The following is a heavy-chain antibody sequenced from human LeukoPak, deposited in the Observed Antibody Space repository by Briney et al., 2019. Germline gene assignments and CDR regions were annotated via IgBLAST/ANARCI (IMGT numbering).Heavy chain of an antibody. J-gene: IGHJ4*02. V-gene: IGHV4-59*01. CDR3: ARAPGAYYYDSIQSFDY. Sequence: PSETLSLTCTVSGGSISSYYWSWIRQPPGKGLEWIGYIYYSGSTNYNPSLKSRVTISVDTSKNQFSLKLSSVTAADTAVYYCARAPGAYYYDSIQSFDYWGQGTLVTVSS. CDR1: GGSISSYY. D-gene: IGHD3-22*01. CDR2: IYYSGST.